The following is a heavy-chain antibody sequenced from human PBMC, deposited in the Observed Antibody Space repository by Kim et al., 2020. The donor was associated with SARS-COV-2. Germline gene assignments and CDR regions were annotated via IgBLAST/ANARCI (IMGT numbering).Heavy chain of an antibody. CDR1: GFTFSSYA. V-gene: IGHV3-30-3*01. CDR2: ISYDGSNK. CDR3: AREAGCSSTSCYGDWFDP. D-gene: IGHD2-2*01. J-gene: IGHJ5*02. Sequence: GGSLRLSCAASGFTFSSYAMHWVRQAPGKGLEWVAVISYDGSNKYYADSVKGRFTISRDNSKNTLYLQMNSLRAEDTAVYYCAREAGCSSTSCYGDWFDPWGQGTLVTVSS.